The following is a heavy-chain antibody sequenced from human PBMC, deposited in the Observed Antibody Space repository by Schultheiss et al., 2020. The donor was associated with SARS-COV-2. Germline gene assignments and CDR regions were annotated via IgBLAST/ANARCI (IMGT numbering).Heavy chain of an antibody. CDR2: IYYSGST. V-gene: IGHV4-59*08. D-gene: IGHD4-17*01. Sequence: SETLSLTCAVYGGSFSGYYWSWIRQPPGKGLAWIGYIYYSGSTNYNPSLKSRVTISVDTSKNQFSLKLSSVTAADTAVYYCARHRDRLRWFDPWGQGTLVTVSS. J-gene: IGHJ5*02. CDR1: GGSFSGYY. CDR3: ARHRDRLRWFDP.